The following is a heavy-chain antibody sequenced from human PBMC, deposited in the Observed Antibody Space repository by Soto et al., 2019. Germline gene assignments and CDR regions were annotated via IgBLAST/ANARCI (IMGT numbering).Heavy chain of an antibody. V-gene: IGHV3-23*01. CDR1: GFTFSTYV. J-gene: IGHJ4*02. Sequence: PGRSLRLSCAAAGFTFSTYVMTWVRQAPGKGLEWVSGISASGSNTYYADSVMGRFTISRDNSKNTLHLQMDSLGVDDTAVYYCARGVAAAGTCFDYWGQGTLVTGSS. CDR2: ISASGSNT. CDR3: ARGVAAAGTCFDY. D-gene: IGHD6-13*01.